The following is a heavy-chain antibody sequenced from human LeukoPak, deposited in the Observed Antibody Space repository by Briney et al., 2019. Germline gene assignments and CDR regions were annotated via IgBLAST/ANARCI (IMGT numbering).Heavy chain of an antibody. CDR1: GYTFTGYY. D-gene: IGHD3-3*01. CDR2: INPNSGGT. Sequence: ASVKVSCKASGYTFTGYYMHWVRQAPGQGLEWMGWINPNSGGTNYAQKFQGRVTMTRDTSISTAYMELSRLRSDDTAVYYCARDSLGKRSDFDYWGQGTLVTVSS. J-gene: IGHJ4*02. V-gene: IGHV1-2*02. CDR3: ARDSLGKRSDFDY.